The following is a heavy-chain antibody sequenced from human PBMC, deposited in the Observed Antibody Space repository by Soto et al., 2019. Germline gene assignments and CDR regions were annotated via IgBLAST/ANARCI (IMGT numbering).Heavy chain of an antibody. J-gene: IGHJ3*02. D-gene: IGHD2-2*01. CDR3: GILTGDIVVVPAAMIAFDI. CDR1: GYSFTSYW. Sequence: EVQLVQSGAEVKKPGESLRISCKGSGYSFTSYWISWVRQMPGKGLEWMGRIDPSDSYTNYSPSFQGHVTISADKSISTAYLQWSSLKASDTAMYYCGILTGDIVVVPAAMIAFDIWGQGTMVTVSS. V-gene: IGHV5-10-1*03. CDR2: IDPSDSYT.